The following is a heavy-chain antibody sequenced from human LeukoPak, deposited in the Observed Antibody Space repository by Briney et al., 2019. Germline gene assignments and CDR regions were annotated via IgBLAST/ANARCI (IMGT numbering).Heavy chain of an antibody. V-gene: IGHV3-23*01. J-gene: IGHJ5*02. CDR1: GFTFSSYG. CDR3: AKDFLWVDILTGHNWFDP. Sequence: PGGSLRLSCAASGFTFSSYGMSWVRQAPGKGLEWVSAISGSGGSTYYADSVKGRFTISRDNSKNTLYLQMNSLRAEDTAVYYCAKDFLWVDILTGHNWFDPWGQGTLVTVSS. CDR2: ISGSGGST. D-gene: IGHD3-9*01.